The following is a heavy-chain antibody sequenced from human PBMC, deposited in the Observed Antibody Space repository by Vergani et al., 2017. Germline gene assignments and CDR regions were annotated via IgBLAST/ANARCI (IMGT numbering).Heavy chain of an antibody. CDR3: ARARVVPVPGVYFDY. V-gene: IGHV4-39*07. D-gene: IGHD2-2*01. CDR1: GGSINPSSSF. Sequence: QLQLQESGPGLVKPSETLSLICTVSGGSINPSSSFWGWIRQSPGKGLEWIGSINYVGRTYYIPSLKSRVTISVDTSKNQFSLKLSSVTAADTAVYYCARARVVPVPGVYFDYWGQGTLVTVSS. J-gene: IGHJ4*02. CDR2: INYVGRT.